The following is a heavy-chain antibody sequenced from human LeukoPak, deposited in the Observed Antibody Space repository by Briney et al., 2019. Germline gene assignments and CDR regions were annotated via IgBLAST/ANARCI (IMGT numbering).Heavy chain of an antibody. CDR3: AKGGGYCSSTSCYGEGRYYYYYYYMDV. V-gene: IGHV3-23*01. D-gene: IGHD2-2*01. J-gene: IGHJ6*03. Sequence: GGSLRLSCAASGFTFSSYAMSWVRQAPGKGLEWVSAISGSGGSTYYADSVKGRFTISRDNSKNTLYLQMNSLRAEDTAVYYCAKGGGYCSSTSCYGEGRYYYYYYYMDVWDKGTTVTVSS. CDR2: ISGSGGST. CDR1: GFTFSSYA.